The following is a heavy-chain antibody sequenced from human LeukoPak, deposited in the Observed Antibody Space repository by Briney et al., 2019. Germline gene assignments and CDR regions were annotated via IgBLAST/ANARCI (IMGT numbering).Heavy chain of an antibody. CDR2: INHSGST. CDR1: GGSFSGYY. CDR3: ATSQLVGAAFDI. D-gene: IGHD6-13*01. Sequence: SETLSLTCAIYGGSFSGYYWSWIRQPPGKGLEWIGEINHSGSTNYNPSLKSRVTISVDTSKNQFSLKLSSVTAADTAVYYCATSQLVGAAFDIWGQGTMVTVSS. V-gene: IGHV4-34*01. J-gene: IGHJ3*02.